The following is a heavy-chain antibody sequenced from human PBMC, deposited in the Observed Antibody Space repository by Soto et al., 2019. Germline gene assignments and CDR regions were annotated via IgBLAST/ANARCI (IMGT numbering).Heavy chain of an antibody. V-gene: IGHV1-58*02. CDR2: IVVGSGNT. D-gene: IGHD5-12*01. CDR3: AAVNSGDDSGNNYCYFDL. J-gene: IGHJ2*01. Sequence: QMQLVQSGPEVKKPRTSVKVSCKASGFTFTSSVMQWVRQARGQRLEWIGWIVVGSGNTNYAQKFQERVTITRDMATSTAYMEQSSLRSENSAVYYCAAVNSGDDSGNNYCYFDLWGRGTLVTVSS. CDR1: GFTFTSSV.